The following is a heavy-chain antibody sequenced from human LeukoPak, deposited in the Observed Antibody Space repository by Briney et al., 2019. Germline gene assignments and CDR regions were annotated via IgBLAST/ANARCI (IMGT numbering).Heavy chain of an antibody. CDR2: IKEDGSEI. CDR1: GFTFSTYW. J-gene: IGHJ4*02. Sequence: GGSLRLSCAASGFTFSTYWTSWVRQAPGKGLEWVANIKEDGSEIHHVDSVKGRFTISRDNAKNSLYLQMNSLRAEDTAVYYCARGGYQLIDYWGQGTLVTVSS. V-gene: IGHV3-7*01. CDR3: ARGGYQLIDY. D-gene: IGHD2-2*01.